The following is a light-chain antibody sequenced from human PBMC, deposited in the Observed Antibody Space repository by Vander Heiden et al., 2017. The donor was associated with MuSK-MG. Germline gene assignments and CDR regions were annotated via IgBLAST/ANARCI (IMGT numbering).Light chain of an antibody. V-gene: IGKV1-5*03. CDR1: QSISSW. J-gene: IGKJ3*01. CDR2: KAS. CDR3: QQYNSYSPTVT. Sequence: DIQMTQSPSTLSASVGDRVTITCRASQSISSWLAWYQQKPGNAPKLLIYKASSLESGVPSRFSGSGSGTEFTLTISSLQPDDFATYYCQQYNSYSPTVTFGPGTKVDIK.